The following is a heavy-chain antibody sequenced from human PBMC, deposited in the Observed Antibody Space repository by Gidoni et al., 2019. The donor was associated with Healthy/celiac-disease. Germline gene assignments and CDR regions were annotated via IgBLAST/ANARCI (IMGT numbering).Heavy chain of an antibody. CDR1: GGTFSSYA. Sequence: QVQLVQSGAEVKKPGSSVKVSCQASGGTFSSYAISWVRQAPGQGLEWMGGIIPIFGTANYAQKFQGRVTITADESTSTAYMELSSLRSEDTAVYYCASRVAARTYYYYGMDVWGQGTTVTVSS. CDR2: IIPIFGTA. CDR3: ASRVAARTYYYYGMDV. D-gene: IGHD6-6*01. V-gene: IGHV1-69*01. J-gene: IGHJ6*02.